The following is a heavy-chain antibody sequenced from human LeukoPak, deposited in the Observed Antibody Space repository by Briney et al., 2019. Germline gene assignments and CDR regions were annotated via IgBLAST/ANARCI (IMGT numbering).Heavy chain of an antibody. D-gene: IGHD7-27*01. CDR3: ARNRGPEYPPTATDY. Sequence: VASVKVSCKASGYTFTSYGISWVRQAPGQGLEWMGWISAYNGNTNYAQKLQGRVTMTTDTSTSTAYMELRSLRSDDTAVYYCARNRGPEYPPTATDYWGQGTLVTVSS. CDR1: GYTFTSYG. J-gene: IGHJ4*02. CDR2: ISAYNGNT. V-gene: IGHV1-18*01.